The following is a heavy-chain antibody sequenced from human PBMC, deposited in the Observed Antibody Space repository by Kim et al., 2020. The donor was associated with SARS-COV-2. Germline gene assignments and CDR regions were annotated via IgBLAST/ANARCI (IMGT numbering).Heavy chain of an antibody. V-gene: IGHV1-46*01. CDR1: GYTFTSYY. CDR3: ARVLPRYSFHLLALDY. Sequence: ASVKVSCKASGYTFTSYYMHWVRQAPGQGLEWMGIINPSGGSTSYAQKFQGRVTMTRDTSTSTVYMELSSLRSEDTAVYYCARVLPRYSFHLLALDYWGQGTLVTVSS. D-gene: IGHD5-18*01. J-gene: IGHJ4*02. CDR2: INPSGGST.